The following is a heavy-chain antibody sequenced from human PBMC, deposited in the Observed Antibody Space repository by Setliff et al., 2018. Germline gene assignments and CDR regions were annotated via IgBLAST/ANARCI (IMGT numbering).Heavy chain of an antibody. V-gene: IGHV4-61*09. CDR2: IYTSWST. D-gene: IGHD3-3*01. CDR1: DDSISSRYYY. J-gene: IGHJ6*03. CDR3: ASTRPPTIFGLPTGSKGYMDV. Sequence: SETLSLTCTVSDDSISSRYYYWSWIRQPAGKGLEWLGQIYTSWSTNYNPSLKGRATLSIDASKRQFSLKLSSVTAADTSVYYCASTRPPTIFGLPTGSKGYMDVWGKGTTVTVSS.